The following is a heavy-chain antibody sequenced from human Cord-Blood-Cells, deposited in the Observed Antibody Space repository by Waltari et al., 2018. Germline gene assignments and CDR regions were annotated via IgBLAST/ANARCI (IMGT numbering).Heavy chain of an antibody. D-gene: IGHD7-27*01. J-gene: IGHJ4*02. CDR2: SYDSGNT. Sequence: QVQLQESGPGLVKPTQTLSLTCTVSAGSISSGCYYWRWIRQPPGKGLEWIGDSYDSGNTYNNTCLKSSGTIAVDTSKNQFPLKLSSVTAADTAVYYCARERGQLGGLIDYWGQGTMVTVSS. CDR3: ARERGQLGGLIDY. CDR1: AGSISSGCYY. V-gene: IGHV4-31*03.